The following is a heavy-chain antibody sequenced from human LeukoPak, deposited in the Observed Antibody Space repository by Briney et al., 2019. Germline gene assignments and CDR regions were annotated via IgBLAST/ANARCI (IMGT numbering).Heavy chain of an antibody. J-gene: IGHJ5*02. CDR2: IIPIFGTA. CDR1: GYTFTSYG. CDR3: ARIAVADPVGFDP. Sequence: ASVKVSCKASGYTFTSYGISWVRQAPGQGLEWMGGIIPIFGTANYAQKFQGRVTITTDESTSTAYMELSSLRSEDTAVYYCARIAVADPVGFDPWGQGTLVTVSS. D-gene: IGHD6-19*01. V-gene: IGHV1-69*05.